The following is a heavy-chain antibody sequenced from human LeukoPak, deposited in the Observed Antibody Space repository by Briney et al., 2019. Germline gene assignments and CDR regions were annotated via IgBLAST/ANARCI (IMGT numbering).Heavy chain of an antibody. D-gene: IGHD1-26*01. Sequence: SDTLSLTSTVSFAFNSSHYRSCLRQPRRKGQEWMGYIYYSGSIKYNYALKRRVTITVDTSKNQITLKLRSVTAGDTDVYYCARFGWELSWVDPWGQGTLVTVSS. J-gene: IGHJ5*02. CDR2: IYYSGSI. CDR1: FAFNSSHY. V-gene: IGHV4-59*08. CDR3: ARFGWELSWVDP.